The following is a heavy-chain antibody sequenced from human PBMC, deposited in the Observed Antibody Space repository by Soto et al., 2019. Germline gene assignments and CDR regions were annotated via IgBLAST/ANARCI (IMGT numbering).Heavy chain of an antibody. CDR1: GFTFSSYS. CDR3: ARGPGYDSSGFRTDAFDI. D-gene: IGHD3-22*01. CDR2: IGTAGDT. V-gene: IGHV3-13*01. Sequence: GGSLRLSCAASGFTFSSYSMNWVRQAPGKGLEWVSAIGTAGDTYYPGSVKGRFTISREHAKNSLYLQMNSLRAGDTAVYYCARGPGYDSSGFRTDAFDIWGQGTMVTVSS. J-gene: IGHJ3*02.